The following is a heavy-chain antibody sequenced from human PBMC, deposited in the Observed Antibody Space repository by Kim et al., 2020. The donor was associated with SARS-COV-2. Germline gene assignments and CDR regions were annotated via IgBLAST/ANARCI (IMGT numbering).Heavy chain of an antibody. CDR2: IKSKTDGGTT. CDR3: TTDMSILYYYDSSGYYYYFDY. CDR1: GFTFSNAW. V-gene: IGHV3-15*01. J-gene: IGHJ4*02. Sequence: GGSLRLSCAASGFTFSNAWMSWVRQAPGKGLEWVGRIKSKTDGGTTDYAAPVKGRFTISRDDSKNTLYLQMNSLKTEDTAVYYCTTDMSILYYYDSSGYYYYFDYWAREPWSPSPQ. D-gene: IGHD3-22*01.